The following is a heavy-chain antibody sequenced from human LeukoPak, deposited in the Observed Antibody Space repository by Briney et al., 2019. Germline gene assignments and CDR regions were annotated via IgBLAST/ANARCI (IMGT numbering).Heavy chain of an antibody. CDR3: ARIGYCSSTSCYGYYYYYHYMDV. Sequence: PGGSLRLSCAASGFTFSSYSMNWVRQAPGKGLEWVSSISSSSSYIYYADSVKGRFTISRDNAKNSLYLQMNSLRAEDTAVYYCARIGYCSSTSCYGYYYYYHYMDVWGKGTTVTVSS. CDR2: ISSSSSYI. CDR1: GFTFSSYS. J-gene: IGHJ6*03. D-gene: IGHD2-2*01. V-gene: IGHV3-21*01.